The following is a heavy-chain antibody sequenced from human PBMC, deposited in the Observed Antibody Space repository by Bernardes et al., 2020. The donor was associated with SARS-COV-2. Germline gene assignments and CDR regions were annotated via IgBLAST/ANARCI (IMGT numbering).Heavy chain of an antibody. CDR1: GFTFSSYC. CDR2: IKQDGSEK. V-gene: IGHV3-7*03. J-gene: IGHJ4*02. CDR3: AKDYLYGDYRSFDY. Sequence: GGSLRLSCAASGFTFSSYCMSWVRKAPGKGLEWVANIKQDGSEKYYVDSVKGRFTISRDNAKNTLYLQMNSLRAEDTAVYYCAKDYLYGDYRSFDYWGQGTLVTGSA. D-gene: IGHD4-17*01.